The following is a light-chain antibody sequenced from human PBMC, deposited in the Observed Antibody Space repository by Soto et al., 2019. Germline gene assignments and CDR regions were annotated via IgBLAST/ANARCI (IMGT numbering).Light chain of an antibody. CDR2: EVS. J-gene: IGLJ1*01. CDR1: SSDVGNYIY. V-gene: IGLV2-14*01. CDR3: SSYTSTSPPYV. Sequence: QSALTQPASVSGSPGQSVTISCTGTSSDVGNYIYVSWYQQHPGKAPKLMIYEVSNRPSGVSDRFSGSKSGNTASLTISGLQAEDEADYYCSSYTSTSPPYVFGTGTKLTVL.